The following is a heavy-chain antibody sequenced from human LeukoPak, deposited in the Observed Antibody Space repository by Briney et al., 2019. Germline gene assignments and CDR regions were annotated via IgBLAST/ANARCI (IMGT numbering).Heavy chain of an antibody. D-gene: IGHD3-22*01. CDR2: INPSGGNT. V-gene: IGHV1-46*01. Sequence: ASLKVSCKASVYTFTRYYMHWGRQTPGHGREWIGIINPSGGNTNYAQKLQGRVTMTRDMSTSTVYMELSSLRSEDTAVYYCARERSSGYNEAFDIWGQGTMVTVSS. CDR3: ARERSSGYNEAFDI. J-gene: IGHJ3*02. CDR1: VYTFTRYY.